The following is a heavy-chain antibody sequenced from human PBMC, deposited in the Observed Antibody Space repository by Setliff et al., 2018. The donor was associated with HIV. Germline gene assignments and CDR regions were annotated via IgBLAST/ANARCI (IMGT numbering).Heavy chain of an antibody. CDR3: TRPRAPYDFWSGPEV. J-gene: IGHJ4*02. CDR2: IYYSGST. V-gene: IGHV4-59*11. CDR1: GGSISSHY. Sequence: SETLSLTCTVSGGSISSHYWSWIRQPPGKGLEWIGYIYYSGSTNYNPSLKSRVTISVDTSKNQFSLKLSSVTAADTAVYYCTRPRAPYDFWSGPEVWGQRTLVTVSS. D-gene: IGHD3-3*01.